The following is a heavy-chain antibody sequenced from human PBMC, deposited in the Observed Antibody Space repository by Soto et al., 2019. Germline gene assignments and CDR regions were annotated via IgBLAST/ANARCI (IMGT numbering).Heavy chain of an antibody. CDR1: GLTFRHYG. V-gene: IGHV3-30*18. CDR3: AKEADYCVSSKYDN. J-gene: IGHJ4*02. D-gene: IGHD2-21*01. CDR2: ISCDGSLK. Sequence: QGLLVESGGGVVQPGRSLRLSCVASGLTFRHYGMHWVRQVPGKGLEWVAVISCDGSLKFYEDSVKGRFTISRDNSRNTLYLEMNGLRPEDTAVYYCAKEADYCVSSKYDNWGRGTLVTVSS.